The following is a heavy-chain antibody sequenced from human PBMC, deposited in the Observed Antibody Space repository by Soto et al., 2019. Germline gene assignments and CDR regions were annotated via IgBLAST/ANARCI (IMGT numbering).Heavy chain of an antibody. V-gene: IGHV1-18*01. CDR1: GYAFTTYG. Sequence: QVHLVQSGAEVKKPGASVKVSCKGSGYAFTTYGITWVRQAPGQGLEWMGGISAHNGNTNYAQKLQGRVTVTRDTSTSTAYMELRSLRSDDTAVYCCARGRYGDYWGQGALVTVSS. J-gene: IGHJ4*02. D-gene: IGHD1-1*01. CDR3: ARGRYGDY. CDR2: ISAHNGNT.